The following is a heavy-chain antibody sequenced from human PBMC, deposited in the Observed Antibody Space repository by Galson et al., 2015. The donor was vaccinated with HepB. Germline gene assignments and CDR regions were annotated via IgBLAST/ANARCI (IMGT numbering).Heavy chain of an antibody. CDR2: IDSGGRT. CDR1: GFTVSSNY. CDR3: ARDQGDDYVNYYYYHGMDV. Sequence: SLRLSCAASGFTVSSNYMSWVRQAPGKGLEWVSVIDSGGRTHYADSVKGRFTISRDNSKNTLYLQVNSLGAEDTAVYYCARDQGDDYVNYYYYHGMDVWGQGTTVTVSS. J-gene: IGHJ6*02. D-gene: IGHD4-17*01. V-gene: IGHV3-66*02.